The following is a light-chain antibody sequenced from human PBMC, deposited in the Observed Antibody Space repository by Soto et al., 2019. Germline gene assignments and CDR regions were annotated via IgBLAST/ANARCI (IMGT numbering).Light chain of an antibody. Sequence: EIVLTQSPGTLSLSPWDRATLSCRVNQNINSPYLAWYQHKPGQAPRLLVFGTSSRATGIPDRFSGSRSGTDFTLTIQRLEPEDFALYYCQHYGSSPRRTFGQGTKVEMK. CDR1: QNINSPY. CDR3: QHYGSSPRRT. V-gene: IGKV3-20*01. CDR2: GTS. J-gene: IGKJ1*01.